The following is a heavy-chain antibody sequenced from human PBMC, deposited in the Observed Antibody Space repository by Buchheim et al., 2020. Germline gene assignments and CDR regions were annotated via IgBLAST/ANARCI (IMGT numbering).Heavy chain of an antibody. CDR2: ISHGSSNI. CDR1: GFTFDSYN. V-gene: IGHV3-48*01. D-gene: IGHD3-9*01. J-gene: IGHJ4*02. Sequence: EVQLVESGGGLVQPGGSLRLSCAASGFTFDSYNMNWVRQAPGKGLEWVSNISHGSSNIYYADSVKGRFTISRDNAKNSLYLQMNSLRAEDTAVYYCARDPSGYDDILTGYFGSISDCDYWGQGTL. CDR3: ARDPSGYDDILTGYFGSISDCDY.